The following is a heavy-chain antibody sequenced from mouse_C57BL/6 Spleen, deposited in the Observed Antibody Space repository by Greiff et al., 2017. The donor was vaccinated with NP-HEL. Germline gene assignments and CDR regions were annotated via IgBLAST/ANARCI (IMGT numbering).Heavy chain of an antibody. J-gene: IGHJ2*01. Sequence: QVQLQQSGAELVKPGASVKISCKASGYAFSSYWMNWVKQRPGKGLEWIGQIYPGDGDTNYNGKFKGKATLTADKSSSTAYMQLSSLTSEDSAVYFCARFDDGYYLYIDYWGQGTTLTVSS. CDR3: ARFDDGYYLYIDY. V-gene: IGHV1-80*01. D-gene: IGHD2-3*01. CDR1: GYAFSSYW. CDR2: IYPGDGDT.